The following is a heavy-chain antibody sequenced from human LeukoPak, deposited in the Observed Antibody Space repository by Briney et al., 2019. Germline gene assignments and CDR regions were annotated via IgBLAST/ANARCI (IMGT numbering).Heavy chain of an antibody. V-gene: IGHV3-23*01. J-gene: IGHJ4*02. Sequence: TGGSLRLSCAASRFTFSSYAMTWVRQAPGKGLEWVSAISGSGSNTYYADSVKGRFTISRDNSKNTLFLQMNSLRAEDTAVYYCAKDRGQYGSGWKGTYYFDSWGQGTLVTVSS. D-gene: IGHD6-19*01. CDR1: RFTFSSYA. CDR2: ISGSGSNT. CDR3: AKDRGQYGSGWKGTYYFDS.